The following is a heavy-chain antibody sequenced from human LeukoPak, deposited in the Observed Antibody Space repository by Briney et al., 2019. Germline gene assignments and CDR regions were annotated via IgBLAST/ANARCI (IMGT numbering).Heavy chain of an antibody. Sequence: PGGSLRLSCAASGFTFSSYSMNWVRQAPGKGLEWVAVISYDGSNKYYADSVKGRFTISRDNCKNTLYLQMNSLRAEDTAVYYCARGGSPDYWGQGTLVTVSS. CDR2: ISYDGSNK. J-gene: IGHJ4*02. V-gene: IGHV3-30*03. CDR1: GFTFSSYS. CDR3: ARGGSPDY.